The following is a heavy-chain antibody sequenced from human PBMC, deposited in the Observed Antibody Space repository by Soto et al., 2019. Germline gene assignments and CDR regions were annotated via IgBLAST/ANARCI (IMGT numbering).Heavy chain of an antibody. J-gene: IGHJ6*02. CDR2: IPQDGVDG. D-gene: IGHD2-21*02. CDR3: ARDHLILPAHDFFYGSDV. CDR1: GFTFSMYS. Sequence: VGSLTLSCEVSGFTFSMYSMSWVRQSPGKGLEWVAKIPQDGVDGHYADSVKGRFTISRDNGKNSLYLQLNNLRAEDTAVYYCARDHLILPAHDFFYGSDVWGRGATVTVSS. V-gene: IGHV3-7*03.